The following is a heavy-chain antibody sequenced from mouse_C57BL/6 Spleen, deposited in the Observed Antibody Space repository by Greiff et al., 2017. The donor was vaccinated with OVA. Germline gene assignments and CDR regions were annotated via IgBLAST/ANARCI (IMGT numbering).Heavy chain of an antibody. D-gene: IGHD2-12*01. CDR2: IDPSDSDT. CDR3: AGSNDGGYAMDY. Sequence: QVQLQQPGAELVRPGSSVKLSCKASGYTFTSYWMHWVKQRPIQGLEWIGNIDPSDSDTRYNQKFKDKATLTVDKSSSTAYMQLSSLTSEDSAVYYCAGSNDGGYAMDYWGQGTSVTVSS. V-gene: IGHV1-52*01. CDR1: GYTFTSYW. J-gene: IGHJ4*01.